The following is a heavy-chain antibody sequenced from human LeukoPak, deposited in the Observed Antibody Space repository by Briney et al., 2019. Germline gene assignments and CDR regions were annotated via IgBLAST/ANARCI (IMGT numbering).Heavy chain of an antibody. J-gene: IGHJ4*02. CDR2: IYYSGST. CDR3: AREPLVGATTPFDY. Sequence: SETLSLTCTVSGGSISSSSYYWGWIRQPPGKGLEWIGSIYYSGSTYYNPSLKSRVTISVDTSKNQFSLKLSSVTAADTAVYYCAREPLVGATTPFDYWGQGTLVTVSS. D-gene: IGHD1-26*01. V-gene: IGHV4-39*02. CDR1: GGSISSSSYY.